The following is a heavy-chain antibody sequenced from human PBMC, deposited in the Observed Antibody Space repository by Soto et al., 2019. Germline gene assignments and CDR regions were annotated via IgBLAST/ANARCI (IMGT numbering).Heavy chain of an antibody. V-gene: IGHV4-59*08. CDR3: ARRRLVDTARDYYYYGMD. CDR2: IYHSGST. J-gene: IGHJ6*01. D-gene: IGHD5-18*01. CDR1: GGPFSGYY. Sequence: PSETLSLTCTVSGGPFSGYYWNWIRPTPGKGLEWLGYIYHSGSTNYNPSLKSRVTISVDTSKNQFSLKLSSVIAADTAGYYCARRRLVDTARDYYYYGMD.